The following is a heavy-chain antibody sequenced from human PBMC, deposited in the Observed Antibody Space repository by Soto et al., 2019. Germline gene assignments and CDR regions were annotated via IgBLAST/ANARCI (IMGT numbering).Heavy chain of an antibody. CDR3: ARDRGAAAGRYYYYGMDV. V-gene: IGHV4-59*01. CDR2: IYYSGST. CDR1: GGSISSYY. Sequence: SETLSLTCTVSGGSISSYYWSWIRQPPGKGLEWIGYIYYSGSTNYNPSPKSRVTISVDTSKNQFSLKLSSVTAADTAVYYCARDRGAAAGRYYYYGMDVWGQGTTVTVSS. D-gene: IGHD6-13*01. J-gene: IGHJ6*02.